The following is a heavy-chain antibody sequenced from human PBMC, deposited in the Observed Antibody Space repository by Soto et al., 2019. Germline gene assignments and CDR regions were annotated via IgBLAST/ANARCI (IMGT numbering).Heavy chain of an antibody. CDR3: AHCNVAGSYQYYFQF. D-gene: IGHD1-26*01. CDR2: VSWDDDK. J-gene: IGHJ4*02. CDR1: GFTVTTTGVG. V-gene: IGHV2-5*02. Sequence: QITLKESGPTLVKPTQTLTLTCTLSGFTVTTTGVGVGWIRQPPGKALEGLALVSWDDDKRYRPSLKSRLTITKDTSKNQVVLTMTNVDPVDTATYYCAHCNVAGSYQYYFQFWGQGALVTVSS.